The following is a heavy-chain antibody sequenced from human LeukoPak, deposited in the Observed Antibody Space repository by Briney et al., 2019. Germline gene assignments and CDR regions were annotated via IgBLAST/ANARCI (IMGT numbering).Heavy chain of an antibody. CDR1: GFTFSSYS. CDR2: ISASGGST. V-gene: IGHV3-23*01. J-gene: IGHJ4*02. D-gene: IGHD4-17*01. CDR3: AKHDDVDYDY. Sequence: GGSLRLSCAASGFTFSSYSMNWVRQAPGKGLEWVSSISASGGSTYYADSVKGRFTISRDNSKNTLYLQVSSLRVDDTAVYYCAKHDDVDYDYWGQGTLVTVSS.